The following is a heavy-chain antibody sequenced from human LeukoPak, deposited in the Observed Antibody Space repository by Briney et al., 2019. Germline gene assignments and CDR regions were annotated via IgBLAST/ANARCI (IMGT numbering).Heavy chain of an antibody. J-gene: IGHJ4*02. CDR1: GGSISSGGYY. CDR2: VYYSGST. D-gene: IGHD6-6*01. CDR3: ASRSIAARKVDY. V-gene: IGHV4-31*03. Sequence: SQPLSLPCPVSGGSISSGGYYWSWIRQHTGKGLAWIGYVYYSGSTYYNPSLKSRVTISVDTSKNQFSLKLSSVTAADTAVYYCASRSIAARKVDYWGQGTLVTVSS.